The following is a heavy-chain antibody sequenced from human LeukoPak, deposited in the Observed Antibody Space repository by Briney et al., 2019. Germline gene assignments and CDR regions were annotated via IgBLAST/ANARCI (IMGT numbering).Heavy chain of an antibody. D-gene: IGHD1-26*01. J-gene: IGHJ3*02. CDR1: GYTFTSYA. Sequence: GASVKVSCKASGYTFTSYAMHWVRQAPRQRLEWMGWINAGNGNTKYSQKFQGRVTITRDTSASTAYMELSSLRSEDTAVYYCARASGSWGAFDIWGQGTMVTVSS. CDR2: INAGNGNT. V-gene: IGHV1-3*01. CDR3: ARASGSWGAFDI.